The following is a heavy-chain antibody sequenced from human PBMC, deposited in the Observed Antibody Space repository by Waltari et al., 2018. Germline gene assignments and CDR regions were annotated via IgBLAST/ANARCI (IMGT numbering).Heavy chain of an antibody. CDR1: GYTFTSYD. Sequence: QVQLVQSGAEVKKPGASVKVSCKASGYTFTSYDINWVRQATGQGLEWMGWMNPNIGNTGYAQKFQGRVTMTRNTSISTAYMELSSLRSEDTAVYYCARWGRPHSSGWYRNYFDYWGQGTLVTVSS. V-gene: IGHV1-8*01. D-gene: IGHD6-19*01. CDR3: ARWGRPHSSGWYRNYFDY. CDR2: MNPNIGNT. J-gene: IGHJ4*02.